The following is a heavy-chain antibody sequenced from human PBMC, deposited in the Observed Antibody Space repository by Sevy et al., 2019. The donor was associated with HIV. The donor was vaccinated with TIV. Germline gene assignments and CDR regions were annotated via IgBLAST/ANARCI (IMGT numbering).Heavy chain of an antibody. CDR3: ARAFCSGGRCYSLAY. Sequence: ASVKVSCKVSGYTFSTYHITWVRQAPGQGLEWMGWISPHNGDTNYARKLQGKVSMTTDTSTTTAYMEPRGLTSDDTALYYCARAFCSGGRCYSLAYWGQGTLVTVSS. J-gene: IGHJ4*02. CDR1: GYTFSTYH. CDR2: ISPHNGDT. V-gene: IGHV1-18*01. D-gene: IGHD2-15*01.